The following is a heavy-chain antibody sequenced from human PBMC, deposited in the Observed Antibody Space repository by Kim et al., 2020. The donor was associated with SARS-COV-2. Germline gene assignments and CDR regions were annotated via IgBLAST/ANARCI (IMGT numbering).Heavy chain of an antibody. V-gene: IGHV1-18*01. D-gene: IGHD2-21*01. J-gene: IGHJ6*02. CDR3: AREHKYYYYGMDV. Sequence: YAQKLQGRVTMTTDTSTSTAYMELRSLRSDDTAVYYCAREHKYYYYGMDVWGQGTTVTVSS.